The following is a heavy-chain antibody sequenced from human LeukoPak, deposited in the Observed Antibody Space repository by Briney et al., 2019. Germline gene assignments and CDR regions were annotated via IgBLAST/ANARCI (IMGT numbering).Heavy chain of an antibody. J-gene: IGHJ4*02. CDR1: GYTFTGYY. Sequence: ASVKVSCKASGYTFTGYYMHWVRQAPGQGLEWMGWINPNSGGTNYAQKFQGRVTMTRDTSISTAYMELSRLRSDDTAVYYCARGKVGATREFYYWGQGTLVTVSS. CDR3: ARGKVGATREFYY. V-gene: IGHV1-2*02. CDR2: INPNSGGT. D-gene: IGHD1-26*01.